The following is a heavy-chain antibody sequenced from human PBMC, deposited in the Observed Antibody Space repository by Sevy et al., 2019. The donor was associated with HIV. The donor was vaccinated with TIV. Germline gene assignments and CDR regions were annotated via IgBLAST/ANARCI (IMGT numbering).Heavy chain of an antibody. Sequence: GESLKISCKGSGYSFSTYWIAWVCQMPGKGLEWMGIIFPDDSDIRHSPSYQGQVTISADNSISTAYLQWSSLKASDTATYYCARARGMPHFHYGMDVWGQGTTVTVSS. J-gene: IGHJ6*02. CDR3: ARARGMPHFHYGMDV. V-gene: IGHV5-51*01. CDR1: GYSFSTYW. CDR2: IFPDDSDI. D-gene: IGHD1-26*01.